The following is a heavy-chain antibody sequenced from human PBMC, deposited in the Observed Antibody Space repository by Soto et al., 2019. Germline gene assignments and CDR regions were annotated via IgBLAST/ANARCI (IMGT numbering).Heavy chain of an antibody. D-gene: IGHD3-22*01. Sequence: PSETLSLTCAVSGGSISSSNWWSWVRQPPGKGLEWIGEIYHSGSTNYNPSLKSRVTISVDKSKNQFSLKLSSVTAADTAVYYCARVPSITMIVVVITGWLDPWGQGTLVTVSS. CDR3: ARVPSITMIVVVITGWLDP. CDR2: IYHSGST. V-gene: IGHV4-4*02. J-gene: IGHJ5*02. CDR1: GGSISSSNW.